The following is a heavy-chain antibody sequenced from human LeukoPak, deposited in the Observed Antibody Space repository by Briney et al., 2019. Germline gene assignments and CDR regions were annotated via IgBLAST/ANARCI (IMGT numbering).Heavy chain of an antibody. D-gene: IGHD6-13*01. V-gene: IGHV1-69*05. CDR3: ASSPGIAAAGHHLDP. Sequence: SVRVSCKASGGTFSSYAISWVRQAPGQGLEWKGRIIPIFGTANYAQKFQGRVTITTDESTSTAYMELSSLRSEDTAVYYCASSPGIAAAGHHLDPWGQGTLVTVSS. CDR1: GGTFSSYA. CDR2: IIPIFGTA. J-gene: IGHJ5*02.